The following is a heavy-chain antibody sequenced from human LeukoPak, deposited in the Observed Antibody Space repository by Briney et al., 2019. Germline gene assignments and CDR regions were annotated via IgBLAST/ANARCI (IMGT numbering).Heavy chain of an antibody. Sequence: EASVKVSCKASGYTFTNNYMHWVRQAPGQGLEWMGIINPSGDNTWYAQKFQGRVTMTRDMATSTDYTEVSSLRSEDTAVYYCARDNSVGDSAWWFDPWGQGTLVTVSS. CDR1: GYTFTNNY. CDR2: INPSGDNT. J-gene: IGHJ5*02. D-gene: IGHD5-12*01. V-gene: IGHV1-46*01. CDR3: ARDNSVGDSAWWFDP.